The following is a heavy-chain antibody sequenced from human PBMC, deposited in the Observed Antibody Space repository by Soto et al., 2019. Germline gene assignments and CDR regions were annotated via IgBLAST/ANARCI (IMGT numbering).Heavy chain of an antibody. CDR2: IIPIFGTA. D-gene: IGHD1-7*01. CDR1: GGTFSSYA. V-gene: IGHV1-69*01. CDR3: ARVNLAGTTRYYYGMDV. Sequence: QVQLVQSGAEVKKPGSSVKVSCKASGGTFSSYAISWVRQAPGQGLEWMGGIIPIFGTANYAQKFQGRVTITADESTSTAYVELSSLRSEDTAVYYCARVNLAGTTRYYYGMDVWGQGTTVTVSS. J-gene: IGHJ6*02.